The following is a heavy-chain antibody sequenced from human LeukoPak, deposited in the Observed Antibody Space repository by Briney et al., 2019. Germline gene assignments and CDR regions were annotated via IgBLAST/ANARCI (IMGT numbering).Heavy chain of an antibody. CDR1: GYTFTGYY. J-gene: IGHJ4*02. V-gene: IGHV3-30*01. Sequence: SCKASGYTFTGYYMHWVRQAPGKGLEWVSFIHFDARNTYYADSLKGRFTISRDDSTNTLFLLMNSLRTEDTATYYCARLKHSHDSSGFTADYWGQGTLVTVSS. CDR3: ARLKHSHDSSGFTADY. D-gene: IGHD3-22*01. CDR2: IHFDARNT.